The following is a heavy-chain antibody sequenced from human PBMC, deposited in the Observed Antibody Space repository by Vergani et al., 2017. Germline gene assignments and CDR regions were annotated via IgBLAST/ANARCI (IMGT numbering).Heavy chain of an antibody. D-gene: IGHD2/OR15-2a*01. Sequence: EVQLLESGGDLVQPGGSLRLSCTASGFIFSTYAMRWVRQAPGKGLEWVSGISASGAPTYYADSVKGRVTISRDNPKNTLYLQMNSLGVEDTAVYYCGTNSWSQAFDLWGQGTMVTVSS. J-gene: IGHJ3*01. CDR3: GTNSWSQAFDL. V-gene: IGHV3-23*01. CDR1: GFIFSTYA. CDR2: ISASGAPT.